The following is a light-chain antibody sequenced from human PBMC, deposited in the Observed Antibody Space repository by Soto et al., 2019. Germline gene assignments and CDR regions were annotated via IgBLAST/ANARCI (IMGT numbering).Light chain of an antibody. V-gene: IGKV1-39*01. J-gene: IGKJ5*01. CDR2: DAS. CDR1: HSINNW. CDR3: QQSYSTPRT. Sequence: DIQMTQSPSTLSASVGDRVTITCLASHSINNWLAWFQQKPGKAPKLLIYDASSLESGVPSRFSGSGSGTDFTLTISSLQPEDFATYYCQQSYSTPRTFGQGTRLEI.